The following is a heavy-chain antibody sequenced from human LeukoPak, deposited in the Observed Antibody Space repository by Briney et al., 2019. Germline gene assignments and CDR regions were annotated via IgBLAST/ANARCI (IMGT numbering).Heavy chain of an antibody. V-gene: IGHV3-23*01. CDR3: AKEERVGITPPFFDY. CDR1: GFTFSSYW. D-gene: IGHD1-26*01. CDR2: ISGTSDGT. J-gene: IGHJ4*02. Sequence: GGSLRLSCAASGFTFSSYWMSWVRQAPGKGLEWVSAISGTSDGTYYADSVKGRFTISRDNSKNTLYLQMNSLRAEDTAVYYCAKEERVGITPPFFDYWGQGTLVTVSS.